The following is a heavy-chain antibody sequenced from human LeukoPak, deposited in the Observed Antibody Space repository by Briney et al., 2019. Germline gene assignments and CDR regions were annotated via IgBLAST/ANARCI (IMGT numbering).Heavy chain of an antibody. CDR3: ARTTWTTVTHDAFDI. V-gene: IGHV4-34*01. CDR2: IYYSGST. J-gene: IGHJ3*02. D-gene: IGHD4-17*01. Sequence: SETLSLTCAVYGASLNGHYWSWIRQPPGKGLEWIGSIYYSGSTYYNPSLKSRVTISVDTSKNQFSLKLSSVTAADTAVYYCARTTWTTVTHDAFDIWGQGTMVTVSS. CDR1: GASLNGHY.